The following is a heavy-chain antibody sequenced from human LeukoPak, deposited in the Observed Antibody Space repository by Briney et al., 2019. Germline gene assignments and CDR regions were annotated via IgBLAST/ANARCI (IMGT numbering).Heavy chain of an antibody. CDR2: IYYSGST. D-gene: IGHD3-10*01. J-gene: IGHJ4*02. CDR1: GGSISSYY. CDR3: AKGGESSLPLDY. Sequence: PSETLSLTCTVSGGSISSYYWSWIRQPPGKGLEWIGYIYYSGSTNYNPSLKSRLTMSVDTSKNQFSLHLASVTAADTAVYYCAKGGESSLPLDYWGQGTLVTVSS. V-gene: IGHV4-59*12.